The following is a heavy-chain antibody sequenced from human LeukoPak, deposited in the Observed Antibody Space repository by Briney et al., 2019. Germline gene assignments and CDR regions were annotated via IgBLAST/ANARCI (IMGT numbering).Heavy chain of an antibody. D-gene: IGHD2-2*01. CDR3: ARAPLYCSSTSCGWFDP. CDR2: IYTSGST. Sequence: PGGSLRLSCAASGFTFDDYGMSWIRQPAGKGLEWIGRIYTSGSTNYNPSLKSRVTISVDTSKNQFSLKLSSVTAADTAVYYCARAPLYCSSTSCGWFDPWGQGTLVTVSS. CDR1: GFTFDDYG. J-gene: IGHJ5*02. V-gene: IGHV4-4*07.